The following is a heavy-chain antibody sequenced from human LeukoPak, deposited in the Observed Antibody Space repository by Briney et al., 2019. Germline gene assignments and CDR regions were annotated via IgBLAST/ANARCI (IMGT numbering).Heavy chain of an antibody. V-gene: IGHV4-4*02. CDR1: GGSISSSNW. D-gene: IGHD3-9*01. J-gene: IGHJ4*02. CDR3: ASGYFDWDPVDY. Sequence: SGTLSLTCAVSGGSISSSNWWGWVRQPPGKGLEWIGEIYHSGSPNHIPPLKSRVTIAVAKSKNHFSLKLSSVTAADTAVYYCASGYFDWDPVDYWGQGTLVTVSS. CDR2: IYHSGSP.